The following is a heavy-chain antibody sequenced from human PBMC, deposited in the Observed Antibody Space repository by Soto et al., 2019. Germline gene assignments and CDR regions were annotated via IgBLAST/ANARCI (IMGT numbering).Heavy chain of an antibody. V-gene: IGHV1-18*01. CDR1: GYTFTSYG. Sequence: GASVKVSCKASGYTFTSYGISWVRQAPGQGLEWMGWISAYNGNTNYAQKLQGRVTMTTDTSTSTAYMELRSLRSDDTAVYYCARDGGSGYYYTDRDPYYYYGMDVWGQGTTVTVSS. J-gene: IGHJ6*02. CDR3: ARDGGSGYYYTDRDPYYYYGMDV. CDR2: ISAYNGNT. D-gene: IGHD3-22*01.